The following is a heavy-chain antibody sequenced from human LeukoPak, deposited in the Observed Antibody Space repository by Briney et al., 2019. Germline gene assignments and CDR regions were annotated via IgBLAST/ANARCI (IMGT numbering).Heavy chain of an antibody. D-gene: IGHD6-19*01. CDR3: AREGSSGESYYYYGMDV. V-gene: IGHV1-69*04. Sequence: SVKVSCKASGGTFSSYAISWVRQAPGQGLEWMGRIIPILGIANYAQKFQGRVTITADKPTSTAYMELSSLRSEDTAVYYCAREGSSGESYYYYGMDVWGQGTTVTVS. CDR2: IIPILGIA. J-gene: IGHJ6*02. CDR1: GGTFSSYA.